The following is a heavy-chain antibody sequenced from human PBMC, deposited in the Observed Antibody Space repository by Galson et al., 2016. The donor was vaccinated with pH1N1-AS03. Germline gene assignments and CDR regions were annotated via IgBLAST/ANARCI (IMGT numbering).Heavy chain of an antibody. CDR1: GGAFNSYA. CDR2: IIPIFGTV. D-gene: IGHD1-14*01. J-gene: IGHJ3*02. V-gene: IGHV1-69*13. CDR3: AREGHDWRYRTDAFDI. Sequence: SVKVSCKASGGAFNSYAISWVRQAPGQGLEWMGGIIPIFGTVNFAQRFQGRLTITADESTSPAYMDLSSLRSDDTAVYYCAREGHDWRYRTDAFDIWGPGTMFTVSS.